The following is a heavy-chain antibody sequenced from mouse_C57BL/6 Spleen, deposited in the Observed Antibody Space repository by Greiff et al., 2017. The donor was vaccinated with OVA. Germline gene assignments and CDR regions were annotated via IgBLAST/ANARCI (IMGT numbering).Heavy chain of an antibody. J-gene: IGHJ4*01. CDR1: GFTFNDYY. CDR3: TLAYDMDY. CDR2: IDPEDGDT. Sequence: EVKLVESGAELVRPGASVKFSCTASGFTFNDYYMHWVKQSPEQGLEWIGRIDPEDGDTEYAPKFQGKDTMTADTSPNTTYLQHGSLTSEDTAVYYCTLAYDMDYWGQGTTVTVSS. V-gene: IGHV14-1*01.